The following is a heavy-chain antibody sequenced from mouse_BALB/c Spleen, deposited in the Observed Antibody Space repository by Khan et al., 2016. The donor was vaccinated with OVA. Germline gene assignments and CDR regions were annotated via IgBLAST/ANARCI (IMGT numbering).Heavy chain of an antibody. J-gene: IGHJ3*01. CDR3: ARSYDGAWFAY. CDR1: GYKFSDYV. D-gene: IGHD1-1*01. Sequence: QVRLQQSGPELVKPGASVKMSCKASGYKFSDYVISWVKLRTGQGLEWIGEIYPGSGSTYYNEKFKGKATLTADKSSNTADIQLSSLTSEDSAVYFCARSYDGAWFAYWGQGTLVTVS. CDR2: IYPGSGST. V-gene: IGHV1-77*01.